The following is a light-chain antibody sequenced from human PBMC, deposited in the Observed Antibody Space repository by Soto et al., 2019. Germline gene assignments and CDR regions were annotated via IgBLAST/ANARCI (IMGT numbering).Light chain of an antibody. V-gene: IGKV1-39*01. Sequence: DIQMTQSPSSLPASVGDRVTITCRASQTTNNYLNWYQQKPGKAPELLIYTASNLESGVPSRFSGSGSGTDFALTISSLQPEDSAVYYCQQSHSSPLSFGGGTKVEFK. CDR1: QTTNNY. J-gene: IGKJ4*01. CDR3: QQSHSSPLS. CDR2: TAS.